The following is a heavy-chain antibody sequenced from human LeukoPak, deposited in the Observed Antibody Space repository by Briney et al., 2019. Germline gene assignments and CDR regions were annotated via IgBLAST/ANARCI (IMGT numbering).Heavy chain of an antibody. CDR1: GGSISSGDYY. CDR2: IYYSGST. V-gene: IGHV4-30-4*08. D-gene: IGHD2-2*01. Sequence: SETLSLTCTVSGGSISSGDYYWSWIRQPPGKGLEWIGYIYYSGSTYYNPSLKSRVTISVDTSKNQFSLKLSSVTAADTAVYYCARGGPYQLLDHWGQGTLVTVSS. CDR3: ARGGPYQLLDH. J-gene: IGHJ4*02.